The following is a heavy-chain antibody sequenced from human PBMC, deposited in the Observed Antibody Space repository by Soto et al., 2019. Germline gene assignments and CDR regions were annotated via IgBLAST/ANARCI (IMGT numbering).Heavy chain of an antibody. D-gene: IGHD3-3*02. CDR1: GGSISSSSYY. J-gene: IGHJ5*02. Sequence: QLQLQESGPGLVRPSETLSLTCTVSGGSISSSSYYWGWIRQPPGKGLEWIGSIYYSGSTYYNPSLKGRGHISVDTSKTQFSLKLSSVTAADTAVYYCASPKIAFYNWFDPWGQGTLVTVSS. CDR3: ASPKIAFYNWFDP. CDR2: IYYSGST. V-gene: IGHV4-39*01.